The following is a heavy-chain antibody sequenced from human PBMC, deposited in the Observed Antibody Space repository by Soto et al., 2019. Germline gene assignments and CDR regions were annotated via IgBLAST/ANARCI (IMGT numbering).Heavy chain of an antibody. CDR3: ARDTQSYGSGSYYTPFYYYYGMDV. CDR1: GYTFTSYG. D-gene: IGHD3-10*01. V-gene: IGHV1-18*04. J-gene: IGHJ6*02. CDR2: ISAYNGNT. Sequence: ASVKVSCKASGYTFTSYGISWVRQAPGQGLEWMGWISAYNGNTNYAQKLQGRVTMTTDTSTSTAYMELRSLRSDDTAVYYCARDTQSYGSGSYYTPFYYYYGMDVWGQGTTVTVSS.